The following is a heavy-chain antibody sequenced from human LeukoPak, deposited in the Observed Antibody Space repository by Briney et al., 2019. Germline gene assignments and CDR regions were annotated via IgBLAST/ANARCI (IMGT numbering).Heavy chain of an antibody. Sequence: SVKVSCKASGGTFISYAISWVRQAPGQGLEWMGGIIPIFGTANYAQKFQGRVTITADESTSTAYMELSSLRSEDTAVYYCARVYDILTGYYPFDYWGQGTLVTVSS. D-gene: IGHD3-9*01. CDR1: GGTFISYA. CDR2: IIPIFGTA. CDR3: ARVYDILTGYYPFDY. J-gene: IGHJ4*02. V-gene: IGHV1-69*13.